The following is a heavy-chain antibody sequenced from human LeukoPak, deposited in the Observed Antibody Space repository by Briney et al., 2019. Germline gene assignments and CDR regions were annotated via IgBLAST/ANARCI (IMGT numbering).Heavy chain of an antibody. CDR2: TRNKANSYTT. CDR3: TSVGFGPYYFDN. D-gene: IGHD3-10*01. CDR1: GFTFSDHY. Sequence: PGGSLRLSCAASGFTFSDHYMDWVRQAPGKGLEWVGRTRNKANSYTTDYAASVKGRFTISRDDSKNTLYLQMNSLKTEDTAVYYCTSVGFGPYYFDNWGQGTLVTVSS. J-gene: IGHJ4*02. V-gene: IGHV3-72*01.